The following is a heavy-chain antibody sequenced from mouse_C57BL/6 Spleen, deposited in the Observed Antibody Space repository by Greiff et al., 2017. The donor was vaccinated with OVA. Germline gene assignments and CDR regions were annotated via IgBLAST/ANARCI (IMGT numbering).Heavy chain of an antibody. Sequence: VQLQQPGTELVKPGASVKLSCKASGYTFTSYWMHWVKQRPGQGLEWIGNINPSNGGTNYNEKFKSKATLTVDKSSSTAYMQLSSLTSEDSAVYDCARSPLLRSYFDYWGQGTTLTVSS. CDR2: INPSNGGT. D-gene: IGHD1-1*01. CDR1: GYTFTSYW. CDR3: ARSPLLRSYFDY. V-gene: IGHV1-53*01. J-gene: IGHJ2*01.